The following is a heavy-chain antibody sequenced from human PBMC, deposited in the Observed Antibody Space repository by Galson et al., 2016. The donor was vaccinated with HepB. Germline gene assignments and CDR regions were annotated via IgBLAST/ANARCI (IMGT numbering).Heavy chain of an antibody. CDR1: GFTLSSYG. J-gene: IGHJ4*02. CDR3: ARGCGGDCYSVFGY. CDR2: IWYDGGNK. Sequence: SLRLSCAASGFTLSSYGMHWVRQAPGKGLEWVAVIWYDGGNKYYAESVKGRFTISRDTSKNTLYLQMTSLRVEDTAVYYCARGCGGDCYSVFGYGGQGTLVTVSP. D-gene: IGHD2-21*02. V-gene: IGHV3-33*01.